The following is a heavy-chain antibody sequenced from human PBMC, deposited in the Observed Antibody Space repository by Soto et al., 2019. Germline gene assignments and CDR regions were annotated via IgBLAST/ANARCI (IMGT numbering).Heavy chain of an antibody. V-gene: IGHV3-74*01. CDR2: ISRDATTT. CDR3: ARDLNGVGY. D-gene: IGHD4-17*01. Sequence: EVQLVESGGGLVQPGGSLRLSCAASGFTFSSYWMHWVRQAPGKGLVWVSRISRDATTTDYADSVKGRFTISRDNGKDTLYLQMNSLTAEDSAVYCCARDLNGVGYWGQGTLVTVSS. J-gene: IGHJ4*02. CDR1: GFTFSSYW.